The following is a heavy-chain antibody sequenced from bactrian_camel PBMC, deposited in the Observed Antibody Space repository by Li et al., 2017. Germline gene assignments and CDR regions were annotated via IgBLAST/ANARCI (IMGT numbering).Heavy chain of an antibody. Sequence: HVQLVESGGGSVQVGGSLMLSCVASGDTWSVNFMAWFRQAPGEEREGVASIEYGRWRTTYADSVKGRFRISQDNAKNTLYLEMDRLKPEDTAMYFCAAPARYCTGGHDTEDFGHWGQGTQVTVS. CDR1: GDTWSVNF. D-gene: IGHD7*01. CDR2: IEYGRWRT. CDR3: AAPARYCTGGHDTEDFGH. J-gene: IGHJ6*01. V-gene: IGHV3S54*01.